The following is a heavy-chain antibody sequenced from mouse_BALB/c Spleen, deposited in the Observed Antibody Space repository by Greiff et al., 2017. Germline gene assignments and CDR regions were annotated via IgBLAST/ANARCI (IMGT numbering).Heavy chain of an antibody. CDR1: GYTFTSYT. CDR2: INPSSGYT. J-gene: IGHJ3*01. V-gene: IGHV1-4*01. CDR3: AREVRREAWFAY. Sequence: VQLQQSGAELARPGASVKMSCKASGYTFTSYTMHWVKQRPGQGLEWIGYINPSSGYTNYNQKFEDKATLTADKSSSTAYMQLSSLTSEDSAVYYCAREVRREAWFAYWGQGTLVTVSA. D-gene: IGHD2-14*01.